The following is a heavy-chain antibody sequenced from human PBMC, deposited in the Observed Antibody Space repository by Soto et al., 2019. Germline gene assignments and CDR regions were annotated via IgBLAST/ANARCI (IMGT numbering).Heavy chain of an antibody. V-gene: IGHV1-2*06. D-gene: IGHD1-1*01. CDR1: GYTFSDYY. J-gene: IGHJ4*02. CDR2: INPNSGGT. CDR3: AKEPATAKPEGVDF. Sequence: ASVKVSCKASGYTFSDYYIHWVRQAPGQGLEWMGRINPNSGGTKYAPKFQGGVTMTRDTSITTAYMELSRLRSGDTAVYYCAKEPATAKPEGVDFWGQGTLVTVSS.